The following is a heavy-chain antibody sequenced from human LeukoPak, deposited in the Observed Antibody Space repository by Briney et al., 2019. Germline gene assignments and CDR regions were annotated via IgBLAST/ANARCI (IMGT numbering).Heavy chain of an antibody. CDR2: ISAQGSI. D-gene: IGHD1-26*01. Sequence: SETLSLTCTVSGASITTQSWNWIRQPAGEGLEWIGLISAQGSISFNPSLKSRITMSIDTSKNQFSLNLSSMTAADTAVYYCMSALGTWGQGTLVTVSS. CDR3: MSALGT. J-gene: IGHJ5*02. V-gene: IGHV4-4*07. CDR1: GASITTQS.